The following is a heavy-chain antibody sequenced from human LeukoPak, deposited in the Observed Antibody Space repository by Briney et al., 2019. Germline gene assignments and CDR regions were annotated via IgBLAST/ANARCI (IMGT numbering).Heavy chain of an antibody. CDR2: ISGSGGST. CDR3: AKAGSTPYDYYYYGMDV. J-gene: IGHJ6*02. D-gene: IGHD5/OR15-5a*01. V-gene: IGHV3-23*01. CDR1: GFTFSSYA. Sequence: GGSLRLSCAASGFTFSSYAMSWVRQAPGKGLEWVSAISGSGGSTYYADSVKGRFTISRDNSKNTLYLQMNSLRAEDTAAYYCAKAGSTPYDYYYYGMDVWGQGTTVTVSS.